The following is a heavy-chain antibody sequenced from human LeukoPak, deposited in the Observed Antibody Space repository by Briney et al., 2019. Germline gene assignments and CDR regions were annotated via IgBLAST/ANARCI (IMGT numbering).Heavy chain of an antibody. Sequence: SQTLSLTCAISGDSVSSNSAAWNWIRQSPSRGLEWLGRTYYRSKCYNDYAVSVKSRITIDPDTSKNQFSLQLNSVTPEDTAVYYCARAGWYSSSSVFDYWGQGTLVTVSS. V-gene: IGHV6-1*01. CDR1: GDSVSSNSAA. CDR3: ARAGWYSSSSVFDY. CDR2: TYYRSKCYN. D-gene: IGHD6-6*01. J-gene: IGHJ4*02.